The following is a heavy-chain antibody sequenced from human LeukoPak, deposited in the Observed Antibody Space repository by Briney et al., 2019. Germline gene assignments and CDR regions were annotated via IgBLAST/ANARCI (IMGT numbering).Heavy chain of an antibody. CDR2: ISSSSSYI. V-gene: IGHV3-21*01. J-gene: IGHJ5*02. D-gene: IGHD1-1*01. CDR3: ARDRTGTTGWFDP. Sequence: PGGSLRLSCAASGFTFSSYSMNWVRQAPGKGLEWVSSISSSSSYIYYADSVKGRFTISRDNAKNSLYLQMNSLRAEDTAVYYCARDRTGTTGWFDPWGQGTLVTVSS. CDR1: GFTFSSYS.